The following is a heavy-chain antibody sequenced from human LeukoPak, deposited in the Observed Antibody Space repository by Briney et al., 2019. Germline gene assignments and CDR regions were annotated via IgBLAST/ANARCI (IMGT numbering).Heavy chain of an antibody. J-gene: IGHJ4*02. CDR1: GYTFTSYD. CDR2: MNPNSGNT. Sequence: ASVNVSCKASGYTFTSYDINWVRQATGQGLEWMGWMNPNSGNTGYAQKFQGRVTMTRNTSISTAYMELSSLRSEDTAVYYCARDHYDFWSGYLPLDYWGQGTLVTVSS. V-gene: IGHV1-8*01. CDR3: ARDHYDFWSGYLPLDY. D-gene: IGHD3-3*01.